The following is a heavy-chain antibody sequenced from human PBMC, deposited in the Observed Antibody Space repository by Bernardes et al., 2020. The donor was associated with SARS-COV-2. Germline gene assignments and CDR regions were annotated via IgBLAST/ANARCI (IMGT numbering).Heavy chain of an antibody. CDR3: AKVVPGPVVGEDSFDS. D-gene: IGHD2-21*01. CDR2: LSGSGHTA. Sequence: GGSLRLSCEASGLTFSNYAMSWVRQAPGKGLEWVSALSGSGHTAHYADSVRGRFTISRDNSKDTLYLQMNSLRVDDTAIFYCAKVVPGPVVGEDSFDSWGQGTLVIVSS. J-gene: IGHJ4*02. CDR1: GLTFSNYA. V-gene: IGHV3-23*01.